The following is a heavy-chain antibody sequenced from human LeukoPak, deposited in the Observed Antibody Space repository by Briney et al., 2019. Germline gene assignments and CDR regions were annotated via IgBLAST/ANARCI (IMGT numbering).Heavy chain of an antibody. V-gene: IGHV3-7*01. J-gene: IGHJ4*02. CDR2: IKGDGTEK. CDR1: GFSFYTYW. Sequence: GGSLRLSCAASGFSFYTYWMSWVRQAPGKGLEWVANIKGDGTEKDYVDSVKGRFTISRDNAKNSLFLQMNSLRAEDTAVYYCAKAYSGSYITYFDYWGQGTLVTVSS. D-gene: IGHD1-26*01. CDR3: AKAYSGSYITYFDY.